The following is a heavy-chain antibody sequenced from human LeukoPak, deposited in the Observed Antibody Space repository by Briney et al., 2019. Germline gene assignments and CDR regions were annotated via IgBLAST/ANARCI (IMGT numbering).Heavy chain of an antibody. CDR1: GGSISSSSYS. J-gene: IGHJ4*02. CDR2: IYYSGST. D-gene: IGHD6-25*01. V-gene: IGHV4-39*01. Sequence: SETLSLTCTVSGGSISSSSYSWGWIRQPPGKGLEWIGSIYYSGSTYYNPSLKSRVTISVDTSKNQFSLKLSSVTAADTAVYYCARGPRQRSRYFDYWGQGTLVTVSS. CDR3: ARGPRQRSRYFDY.